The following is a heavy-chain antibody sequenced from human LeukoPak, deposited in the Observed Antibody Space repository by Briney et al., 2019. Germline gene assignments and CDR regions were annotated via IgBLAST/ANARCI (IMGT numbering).Heavy chain of an antibody. CDR1: GGSFSGYY. CDR3: ARGGEGYCSGGSCYCGYNWFDP. V-gene: IGHV4-34*01. Sequence: PSETLSLTCVVYGGSFSGYYWSWIRQPPGKGLEWIGEINHSGSTNYNPSLKSRVTISVDTSKNQFSLKLSSVTAADTAVYYCARGGEGYCSGGSCYCGYNWFDPWGQGTLVTVSS. D-gene: IGHD2-15*01. CDR2: INHSGST. J-gene: IGHJ5*02.